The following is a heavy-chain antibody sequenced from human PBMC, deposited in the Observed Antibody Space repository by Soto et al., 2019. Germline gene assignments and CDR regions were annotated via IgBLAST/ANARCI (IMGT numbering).Heavy chain of an antibody. J-gene: IGHJ3*02. D-gene: IGHD2-21*02. V-gene: IGHV1-46*01. CDR3: ARDHAIVVVTAILFTSAFDI. CDR1: GGTFSSYA. CDR2: INPSGGST. Sequence: ESSVKVSCKASGGTFSSYAISWVRQAPGQGLEWMGIINPSGGSTSYAQKFQGRVNMTRDTSTSTVYMELSSLRSEDTAVYYCARDHAIVVVTAILFTSAFDIWGQGTMVTVSS.